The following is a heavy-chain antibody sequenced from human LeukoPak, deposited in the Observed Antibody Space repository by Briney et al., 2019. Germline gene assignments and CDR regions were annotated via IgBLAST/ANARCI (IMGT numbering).Heavy chain of an antibody. Sequence: PGGSLRLSCAASGFTVSSIYMSWVRQAPGKGLEWVSVIYTGGTTDYADSVKGRFTISRDNSKNTLYLQMNSLRAEDTAVYYCARDPSLTTGYYYYMDVWGKGTTVTVSS. V-gene: IGHV3-53*01. CDR2: IYTGGTT. CDR3: ARDPSLTTGYYYYMDV. CDR1: GFTVSSIY. D-gene: IGHD2-8*02. J-gene: IGHJ6*03.